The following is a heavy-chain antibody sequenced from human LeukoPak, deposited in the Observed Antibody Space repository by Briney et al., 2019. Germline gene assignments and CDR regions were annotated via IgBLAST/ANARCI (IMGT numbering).Heavy chain of an antibody. V-gene: IGHV3-74*01. D-gene: IGHD3-9*01. CDR3: ARGYDILTGYSPYYYYYYMDV. J-gene: IGHJ6*03. CDR1: GFTFSSYW. CDR2: INSDGSST. Sequence: PGGSLRLSCAASGFTFSSYWMHWVRHAPGKGLVWVSRINSDGSSTSYADSVKGRFTISRDNAKNTLYLQMNSLRAEDTAVYYCARGYDILTGYSPYYYYYYMDVWGKGTTVTISS.